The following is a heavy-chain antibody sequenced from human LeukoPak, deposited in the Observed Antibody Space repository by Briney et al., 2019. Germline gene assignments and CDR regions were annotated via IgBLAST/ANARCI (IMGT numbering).Heavy chain of an antibody. V-gene: IGHV4-34*01. CDR3: ARGRGSSGWYGAGYYYGMDV. D-gene: IGHD6-19*01. CDR1: GGSFSGYY. J-gene: IGHJ6*02. Sequence: SETLSLTCAVYGGSFSGYYWSWIRQPPGKGLEWIGEINHSGSTNYNPSLKSRVTISVDMSKNQFSLKLSSVTAADTAVYYCARGRGSSGWYGAGYYYGMDVWGQGTTVTVSS. CDR2: INHSGST.